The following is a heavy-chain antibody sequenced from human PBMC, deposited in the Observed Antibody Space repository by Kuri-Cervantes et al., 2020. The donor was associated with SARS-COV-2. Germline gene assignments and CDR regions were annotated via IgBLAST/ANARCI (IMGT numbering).Heavy chain of an antibody. D-gene: IGHD3-3*01. J-gene: IGHJ5*02. CDR3: ARQMMSSITIFGVVITRNWFDP. CDR1: GGSISNSFYY. V-gene: IGHV4-39*01. CDR2: IYYSGST. Sequence: ESLKISCTVSGGSISNSFYYWGWIRQPPGKGLEWIGSIYYSGSTYYNPSLKSRVTISVDTSKNQFSLKLSSVTAADTAVYDCARQMMSSITIFGVVITRNWFDPWGQGTLVTVSS.